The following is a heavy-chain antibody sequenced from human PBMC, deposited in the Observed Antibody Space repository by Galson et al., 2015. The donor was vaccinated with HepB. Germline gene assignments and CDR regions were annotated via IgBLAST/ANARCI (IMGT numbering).Heavy chain of an antibody. CDR3: ARENSWGNWSFDL. V-gene: IGHV3-30*03. Sequence: SLRLSCAASGFTFSNHGMHWVRQAPGKGLEWVTVVSSDGNTKVYADSVKGRFTISRDNSKNTLDLQMNSLRADDTGVYFCARENSWGNWSFDLWGRGTLVTVSS. CDR2: VSSDGNTK. D-gene: IGHD3-16*01. CDR1: GFTFSNHG. J-gene: IGHJ2*01.